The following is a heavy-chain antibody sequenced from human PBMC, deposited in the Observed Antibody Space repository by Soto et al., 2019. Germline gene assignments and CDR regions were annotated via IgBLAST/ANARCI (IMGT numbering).Heavy chain of an antibody. J-gene: IGHJ2*01. Sequence: EVQLVESGGGLVQPGGSLILSCAASGFSFRQSAMHWVRHASGKGLEWVGRIRSKGNNYATTYAASVKGRFTISRDDSKHTAYLQMNSLKTEDTAVYYCVRFSRSLSWFFDLWGRGTLVTVSS. CDR2: IRSKGNNYAT. CDR3: VRFSRSLSWFFDL. V-gene: IGHV3-73*02. CDR1: GFSFRQSA. D-gene: IGHD3-16*02.